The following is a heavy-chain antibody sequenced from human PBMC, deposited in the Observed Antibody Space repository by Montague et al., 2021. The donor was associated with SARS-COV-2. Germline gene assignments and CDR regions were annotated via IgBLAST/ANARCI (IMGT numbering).Heavy chain of an antibody. J-gene: IGHJ6*02. D-gene: IGHD2-15*01. CDR2: IYYSGST. Sequence: SETLSLTCTVSGGSISSYYWSWIRQPPGKGLEWIGYIYYSGSTNYNPSLKSRVTISVDTSKNQFSLKLSSVTAADTAVYYCARHPVGSFPRYGMDVWGQGTPVTVSS. CDR1: GGSISSYY. CDR3: ARHPVGSFPRYGMDV. V-gene: IGHV4-59*08.